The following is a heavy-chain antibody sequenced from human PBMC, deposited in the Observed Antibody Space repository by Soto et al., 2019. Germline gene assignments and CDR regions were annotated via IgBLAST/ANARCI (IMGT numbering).Heavy chain of an antibody. J-gene: IGHJ3*01. CDR2: FGTKEKYI. CDR1: GYSLSDYS. Sequence: VGSLRLSCVASGYSLSDYSMNWVRQAPGKGLEWISYFGTKEKYIYYSDSVRGRFTISRDDAQNSLYLQLNSLRDEDTALYYCVRDRDWAFDVWGQGTMVTVSS. V-gene: IGHV3-48*02. D-gene: IGHD3-9*01. CDR3: VRDRDWAFDV.